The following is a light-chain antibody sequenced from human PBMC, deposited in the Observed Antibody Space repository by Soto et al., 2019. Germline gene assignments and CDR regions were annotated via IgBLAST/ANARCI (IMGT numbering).Light chain of an antibody. CDR3: MQALQTPWT. CDR1: QSLLHSNGYNY. Sequence: DIVMTQSPLSLPVTPGEPASISCRSSQSLLHSNGYNYLDWYLQKPGQSPQLLIYLGSSRASGVPDRFSGSGSGTDFTLKISRVEAEDVGVYYCMQALQTPWTFGQGTKLDIK. V-gene: IGKV2-28*01. J-gene: IGKJ2*02. CDR2: LGS.